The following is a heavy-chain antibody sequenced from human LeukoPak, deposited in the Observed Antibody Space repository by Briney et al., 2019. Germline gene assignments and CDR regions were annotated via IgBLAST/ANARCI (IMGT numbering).Heavy chain of an antibody. CDR1: GFTFSSYG. CDR3: AKDRPLYSGSQHFDY. J-gene: IGHJ4*02. V-gene: IGHV3-30*18. D-gene: IGHD1-26*01. Sequence: PGGSLRLSCAASGFTFSSYGVHWVRQAPGKGLEWVAVISYDGSAKYYADSVKGRFTISRDNSKNTLYLQMNYLRAEDTAVYYCAKDRPLYSGSQHFDYWGQGTLVTVSS. CDR2: ISYDGSAK.